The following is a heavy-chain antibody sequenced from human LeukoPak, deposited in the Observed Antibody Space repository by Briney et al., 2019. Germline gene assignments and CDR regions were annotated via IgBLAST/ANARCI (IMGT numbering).Heavy chain of an antibody. Sequence: GASVKVSCKASGGTFSRYGISWVRQAPGQGLEWMGRITPILGITNYAQKFQGRVTITADKSMTTAYMELSSLRSEDTAVYFCARGFESSTSYVSDFDFWGQGSLVTVSS. D-gene: IGHD3-16*01. CDR2: ITPILGIT. V-gene: IGHV1-69*04. CDR3: ARGFESSTSYVSDFDF. J-gene: IGHJ4*02. CDR1: GGTFSRYG.